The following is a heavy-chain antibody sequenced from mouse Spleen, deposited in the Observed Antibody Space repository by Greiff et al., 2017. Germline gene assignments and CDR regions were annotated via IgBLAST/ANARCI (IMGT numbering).Heavy chain of an antibody. Sequence: EVKLVESGGGLVQPGGSLSLSCAASGFTFTDYYMSWVRQPPGKALEWLGFIRNKANGYTTEYSASVKGRFTISRDNSQSILYLQMNALRAEDSATYYCARYSYYGYDDAMDYWGQGTSVTVSS. V-gene: IGHV7-3*01. CDR1: GFTFTDYY. D-gene: IGHD2-2*01. CDR3: ARYSYYGYDDAMDY. CDR2: IRNKANGYTT. J-gene: IGHJ4*01.